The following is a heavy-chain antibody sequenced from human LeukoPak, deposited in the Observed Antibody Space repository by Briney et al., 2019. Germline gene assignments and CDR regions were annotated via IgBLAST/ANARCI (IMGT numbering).Heavy chain of an antibody. CDR1: GFTFSRYW. V-gene: IGHV3-7*01. Sequence: GGSLRLSCAASGFTFSRYWMSWVRQAPGKGLEWVANIKEETYYVDSVKGRFTISRDNAKNSLYLQMNSLRAEDTAVYYCAGTYDSSGYYYDYYYYGMDVWGQGTTVTVSS. CDR2: IKEET. CDR3: AGTYDSSGYYYDYYYYGMDV. J-gene: IGHJ6*02. D-gene: IGHD3-22*01.